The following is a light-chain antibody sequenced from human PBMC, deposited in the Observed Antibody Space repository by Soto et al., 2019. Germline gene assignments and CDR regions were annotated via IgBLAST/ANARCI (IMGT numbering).Light chain of an antibody. CDR3: AAWDDSLSGHVV. Sequence: QSVLTQPPSASGTPGQRVTLSCSGSSSNIGSNYVYWYQQLPGTAPKLLIYRNNPRPSGVPDRFSGSKSGTSASLAISGLRSEYEADYYCAAWDDSLSGHVVFGGGTKLTVL. J-gene: IGLJ2*01. CDR1: SSNIGSNY. CDR2: RNN. V-gene: IGLV1-47*01.